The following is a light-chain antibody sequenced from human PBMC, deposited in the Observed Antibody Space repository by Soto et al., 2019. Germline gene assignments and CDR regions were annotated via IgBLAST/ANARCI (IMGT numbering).Light chain of an antibody. J-gene: IGKJ1*01. CDR2: TAS. CDR1: QDIGND. Sequence: IPMPQSPSSMSAPVGDRVTITCRASQDIGNDLGWYQQKPGKAPRLLISTASTLESGVPARFSGSGSGTHFILTISSLQPEDFATYFCLQDYNYPRTFGQGTQVEI. CDR3: LQDYNYPRT. V-gene: IGKV1-6*01.